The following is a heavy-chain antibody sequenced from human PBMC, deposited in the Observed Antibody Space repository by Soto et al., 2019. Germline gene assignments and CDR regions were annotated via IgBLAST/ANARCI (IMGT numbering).Heavy chain of an antibody. CDR2: IWYDGSNK. D-gene: IGHD6-6*01. CDR1: GFTFSSYG. Sequence: QVQLVESGGGVVQPGRSLRLSCAASGFTFSSYGMHWVRQAPGKGLEWVAVIWYDGSNKYYADSVKGRCTISRDNSKNTLYLQMNSLRAEDTAVYYCARGDDIAARPYYYYYYMDVWGKGTTVTVSS. CDR3: ARGDDIAARPYYYYYYMDV. V-gene: IGHV3-33*01. J-gene: IGHJ6*03.